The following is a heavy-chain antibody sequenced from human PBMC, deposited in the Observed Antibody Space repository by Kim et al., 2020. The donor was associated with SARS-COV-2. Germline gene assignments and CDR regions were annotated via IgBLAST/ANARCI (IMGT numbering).Heavy chain of an antibody. V-gene: IGHV3-23*01. D-gene: IGHD6-6*01. CDR3: AKRAAYSSSSPFDY. J-gene: IGHJ4*02. CDR2: ISGRGGGT. Sequence: LSLTCAASGFTFSSYAMSWVRQAPGKGLEWVSLISGRGGGTYFADSVKGRFTISRDNSKNTLYLQMNSLRAEDTAVYYCAKRAAYSSSSPFDYWGQGTLVTVSS. CDR1: GFTFSSYA.